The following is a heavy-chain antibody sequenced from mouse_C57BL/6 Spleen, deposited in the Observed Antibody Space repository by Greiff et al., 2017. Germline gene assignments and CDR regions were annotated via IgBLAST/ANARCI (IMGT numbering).Heavy chain of an antibody. Sequence: QVQLQQPGAELVKPGASVTLSCKASGYTFPSYWMHWVKQRPGPGLEWIGMIHPNSGSTNYTEKFKSKVTLTVDKSSSPDYMQLSSLTSEDSAVYYWARSPFYDGSSYGYAMDYWGQGTSVTVSS. CDR1: GYTFPSYW. CDR3: ARSPFYDGSSYGYAMDY. J-gene: IGHJ4*01. V-gene: IGHV1-64*01. D-gene: IGHD1-1*01. CDR2: IHPNSGST.